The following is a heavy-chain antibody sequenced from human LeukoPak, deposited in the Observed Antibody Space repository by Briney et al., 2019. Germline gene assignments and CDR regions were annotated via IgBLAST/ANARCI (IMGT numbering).Heavy chain of an antibody. CDR3: AKDSRGEPKPAVVLFYYHGLDV. V-gene: IGHV3-30*18. Sequence: GGSLRLSCVVSGFPLDDSAMHWVRQAPGKGLEWVAVVSDDGENQYYAASVQGRFTISRDNSKKTTYLQMTSLRADDTAVYYCAKDSRGEPKPAVVLFYYHGLDVWGHGTAVTVSS. D-gene: IGHD3-10*01. J-gene: IGHJ6*02. CDR1: GFPLDDSA. CDR2: VSDDGENQ.